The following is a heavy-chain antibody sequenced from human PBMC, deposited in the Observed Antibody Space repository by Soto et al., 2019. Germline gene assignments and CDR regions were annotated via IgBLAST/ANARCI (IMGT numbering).Heavy chain of an antibody. CDR3: TTDSSGYEGTFDY. CDR1: VFTFINAW. J-gene: IGHJ4*02. V-gene: IGHV3-15*01. CDR2: IKSKTDGGTT. Sequence: PGWSLRLACASSVFTFINAWMRWVRQAPGKGLEWVGRIKSKTDGGTTDYAAPVKGRFTISRDDSKNTLYLQMNSLKTEDTAVYYCTTDSSGYEGTFDYWGQGTLVTVSS. D-gene: IGHD5-12*01.